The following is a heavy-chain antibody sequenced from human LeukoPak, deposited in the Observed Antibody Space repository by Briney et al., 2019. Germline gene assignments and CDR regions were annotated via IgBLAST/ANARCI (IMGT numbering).Heavy chain of an antibody. CDR1: GFTFSSYG. CDR2: ISYDGSKK. CDR3: AKEGIITMVRGVITPYYFDY. D-gene: IGHD3-10*01. Sequence: GGSLRLSCAASGFTFSSYGMHWVRQAPGKGLEWAAVISYDGSKKYYADSVKGRFTISRDNSKNTLYLQMNSLRAEDTAVYYCAKEGIITMVRGVITPYYFDYWGQGTLVTVSS. V-gene: IGHV3-30*18. J-gene: IGHJ4*02.